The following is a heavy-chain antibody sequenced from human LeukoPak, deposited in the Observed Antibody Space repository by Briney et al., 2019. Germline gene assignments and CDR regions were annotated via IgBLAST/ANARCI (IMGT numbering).Heavy chain of an antibody. D-gene: IGHD1-26*01. CDR1: GFIFRDYA. CDR2: INKNGAEM. CDR3: AKHDGWELHDYCFDY. V-gene: IGHV3-23*01. J-gene: IGHJ4*02. Sequence: GGSLRLPCVASGFIFRDYAMGWVRQAPGKGLEWVATINKNGAEMFYADSVKGRFTISRDNSKNTLNMHLRSLRADDTAVYYCAKHDGWELHDYCFDYWGQGTLVTASS.